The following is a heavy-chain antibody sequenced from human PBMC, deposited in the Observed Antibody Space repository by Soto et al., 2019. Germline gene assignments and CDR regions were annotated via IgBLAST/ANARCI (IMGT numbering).Heavy chain of an antibody. CDR3: AREWGFTPQDGMSGSYGSDY. CDR1: GGSISSGDYY. Sequence: QVQLQESGPGLVKPSQTLSLTCTVSGGSISSGDYYWSWIRQPPGKGLEWIGYIYYSGSTYYNPSLKRRVTISVDTAKNQFSLKLSSVTAADTAVYYCAREWGFTPQDGMSGSYGSDYWGQGTLVTVSS. D-gene: IGHD1-26*01. V-gene: IGHV4-30-4*01. CDR2: IYYSGST. J-gene: IGHJ4*02.